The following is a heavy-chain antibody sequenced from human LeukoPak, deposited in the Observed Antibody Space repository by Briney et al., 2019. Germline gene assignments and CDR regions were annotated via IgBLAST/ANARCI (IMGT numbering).Heavy chain of an antibody. V-gene: IGHV3-30-3*01. CDR3: ARVDTTIY. CDR1: GFTFSSYA. Sequence: GRPLRLSCAASGFTFSSYAMHWVRQAPGKGLEWVAVISYDGSNKYYADSVKGRFTISRDNSKNTLYLQMSSLRAEDTAVYYCARVDTTIYWGQGTLVTVSS. D-gene: IGHD2/OR15-2a*01. J-gene: IGHJ4*02. CDR2: ISYDGSNK.